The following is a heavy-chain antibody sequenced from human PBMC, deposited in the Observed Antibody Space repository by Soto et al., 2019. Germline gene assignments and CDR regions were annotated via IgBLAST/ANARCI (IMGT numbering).Heavy chain of an antibody. J-gene: IGHJ6*02. CDR2: IIPIFGTA. CDR1: GGTFSSYA. CDR3: ARDLGIAAPAGNYYYYYGMDV. V-gene: IGHV1-69*01. D-gene: IGHD6-13*01. Sequence: QVQLVQSGAEVKKPGSSVKVSCKASGGTFSSYAISWVRQAPGQGLEWMGGIIPIFGTANYAQKFQGRVTITADESTSTAYMELSSLRSEDTAVYYCARDLGIAAPAGNYYYYYGMDVWGQGTTATVSS.